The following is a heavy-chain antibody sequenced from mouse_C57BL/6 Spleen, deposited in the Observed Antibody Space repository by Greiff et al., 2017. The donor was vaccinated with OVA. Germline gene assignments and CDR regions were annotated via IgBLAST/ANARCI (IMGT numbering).Heavy chain of an antibody. CDR2: ISSGSSTI. V-gene: IGHV5-17*01. J-gene: IGHJ1*03. Sequence: EVKLVESGGGLVKPGGSLKLSCAASGFTFSDYGMHWVRQAPEKGLEWVAYISSGSSTIYYADTVKGRFTISRDNAKNTLFLQMTSLRSEDTAMYYCARDYGSQYFDVWGTGTTVTVSS. CDR1: GFTFSDYG. CDR3: ARDYGSQYFDV. D-gene: IGHD1-1*01.